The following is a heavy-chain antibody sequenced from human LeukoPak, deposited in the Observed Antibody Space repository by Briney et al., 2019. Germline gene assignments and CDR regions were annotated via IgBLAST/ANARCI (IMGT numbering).Heavy chain of an antibody. CDR3: AHTDSYYFDSGMVS. V-gene: IGHV3-9*01. J-gene: IGHJ5*02. Sequence: GGSLRLSCTASGFNFGIYGMHWVRQAPGKGLEWVSGISWNSGSIGYADSVKGRFTISRDNAKNSLYLQMNSLRAEDTAVYYCAHTDSYYFDSGMVSWGRGALVTVSS. CDR1: GFNFGIYG. CDR2: ISWNSGSI. D-gene: IGHD3-22*01.